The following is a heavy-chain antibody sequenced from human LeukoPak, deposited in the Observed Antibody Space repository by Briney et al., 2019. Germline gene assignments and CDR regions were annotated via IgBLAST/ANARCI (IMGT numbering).Heavy chain of an antibody. V-gene: IGHV1-69*04. J-gene: IGHJ3*02. Sequence: SVKVSCKASGGTFSSYAISWVRQAPGKGLEWRGRIIPILGIANSAQTFQGRVTITADKSTSTAYMELSSLRSEDTAVYYCARSIVVVPAVVPDDAFDIWGQGTMVTVSS. CDR2: IIPILGIA. CDR3: ARSIVVVPAVVPDDAFDI. D-gene: IGHD2-2*01. CDR1: GGTFSSYA.